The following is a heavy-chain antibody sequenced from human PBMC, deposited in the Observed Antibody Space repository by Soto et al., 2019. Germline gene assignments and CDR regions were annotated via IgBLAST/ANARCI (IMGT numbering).Heavy chain of an antibody. V-gene: IGHV4-38-2*01. J-gene: IGHJ4*02. CDR1: GYFMTNGND. CDR3: ARSGPGGYIDY. CDR2: IYYTGRT. Sequence: SEPLSLTCAVSGYFMTNGNDWGWIRQSPGKGLEWIGSIYYTGRTYYNPSLKSRVTMSVDTSKNQFSLQLNSVTPEDTAVYYCARSGPGGYIDYWGQGTLVTVSS. D-gene: IGHD3-22*01.